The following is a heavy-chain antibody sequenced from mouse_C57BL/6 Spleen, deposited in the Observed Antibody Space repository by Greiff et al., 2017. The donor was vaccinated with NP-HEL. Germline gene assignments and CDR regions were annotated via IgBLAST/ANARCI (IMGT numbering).Heavy chain of an antibody. V-gene: IGHV1-55*01. CDR3: ARFYYGNSNYFDY. Sequence: VQLQQPGAELVKPGASVKMSCKASGYTFTSYWITWVKQRPGQGLEWIGDIYPGSGSTNYNEKFKSKATLTVDTSSSTAYMQLSSLTSEDSAVYYCARFYYGNSNYFDYWGQGTTLTVSS. CDR1: GYTFTSYW. D-gene: IGHD2-1*01. CDR2: IYPGSGST. J-gene: IGHJ2*01.